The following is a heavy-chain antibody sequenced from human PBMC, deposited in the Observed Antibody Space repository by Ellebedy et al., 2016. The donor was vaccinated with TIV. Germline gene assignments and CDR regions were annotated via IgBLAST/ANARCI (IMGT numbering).Heavy chain of an antibody. Sequence: AASVKVSCKASGYTFTSYGISWVRQAPGQGLEWMGWISAYNGNTNYAQKLQGRVNMTTDTSTSTAYMELRSLRSDDTALYYCARDRYCTSTSCYVVRAFDIWGQGTMVTVSS. D-gene: IGHD2-2*01. V-gene: IGHV1-18*04. CDR3: ARDRYCTSTSCYVVRAFDI. CDR1: GYTFTSYG. CDR2: ISAYNGNT. J-gene: IGHJ3*02.